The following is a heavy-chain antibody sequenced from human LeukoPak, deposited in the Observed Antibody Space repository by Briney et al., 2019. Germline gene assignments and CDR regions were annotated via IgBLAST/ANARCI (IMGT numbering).Heavy chain of an antibody. CDR2: INSDGSST. CDR3: ARDGSSWSNWLDP. Sequence: GGSLRLPCTASGFTFSSYWMYWVRQAPGKGLVWVSRINSDGSSTSYADSVKGRFTISRDNAKSTLYLQMNSLRAEDTAVYYCARDGSSWSNWLDPWGQGTLVTVSS. J-gene: IGHJ5*02. D-gene: IGHD6-13*01. V-gene: IGHV3-74*01. CDR1: GFTFSSYW.